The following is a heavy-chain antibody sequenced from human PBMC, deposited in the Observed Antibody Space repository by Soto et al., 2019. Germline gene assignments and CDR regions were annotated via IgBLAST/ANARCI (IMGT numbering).Heavy chain of an antibody. CDR2: INHSGST. D-gene: IGHD6-13*01. CDR3: ASTIAAAGTNWFDP. CDR1: GGSLSGYY. Sequence: SETLSLTCAVYGGSLSGYYWSWIRQPPGKGLEWIGEINHSGSTNYNPSLKSRVTISVDTSKNQFSLKLSSVTAADTAVYYCASTIAAAGTNWFDPWGQGTLVTVSS. J-gene: IGHJ5*02. V-gene: IGHV4-34*01.